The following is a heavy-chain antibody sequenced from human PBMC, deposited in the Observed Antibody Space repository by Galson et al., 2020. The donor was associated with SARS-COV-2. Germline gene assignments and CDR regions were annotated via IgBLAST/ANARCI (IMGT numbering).Heavy chain of an antibody. Sequence: ASVKVSCKASGYTFTSYSLSWIRQAPGQGLEWMGFISTYSGSTSYAQKLQGRVTMNTDTSTSTAYLELRSLRSDDTAVYYCARDGYDSSGYGSWAFDIWGQGTMVPVSS. CDR2: ISTYSGST. CDR3: ARDGYDSSGYGSWAFDI. J-gene: IGHJ3*02. V-gene: IGHV1-18*01. D-gene: IGHD3-22*01. CDR1: GYTFTSYS.